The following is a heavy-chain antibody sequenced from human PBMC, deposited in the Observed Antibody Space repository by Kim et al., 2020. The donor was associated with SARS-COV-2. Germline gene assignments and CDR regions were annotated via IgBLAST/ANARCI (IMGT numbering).Heavy chain of an antibody. CDR3: AKRLYNGLGPFDN. Sequence: GGSLRLSCAASGFTFSRYSMAWVRQVPGKGLEWVSSITGSDGRAHYVDSVKGRFIISRDNSNNMLYLQMDSLRVDDTAVYYCAKRLYNGLGPFDNWDQGTLVTVSS. J-gene: IGHJ4*02. D-gene: IGHD3-16*01. V-gene: IGHV3-23*01. CDR2: ITGSDGRA. CDR1: GFTFSRYS.